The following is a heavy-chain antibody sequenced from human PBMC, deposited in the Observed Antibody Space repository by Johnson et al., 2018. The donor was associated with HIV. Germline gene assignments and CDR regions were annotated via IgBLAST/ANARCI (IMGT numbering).Heavy chain of an antibody. Sequence: QMQLVESGGGVVQPGGSLRLSCAASGFTFSSYGMHWVRQAPGKGLEWVAFIRYDGSNKYYADSVKGRFTISRDNSKNTLYLQMNSLRPEDTALYYCAKDLPMTRDRRTNSSGWYRGGFDAFDIWGQGTMVTVSS. CDR3: AKDLPMTRDRRTNSSGWYRGGFDAFDI. J-gene: IGHJ3*02. V-gene: IGHV3-30*02. CDR1: GFTFSSYG. CDR2: IRYDGSNK. D-gene: IGHD6-19*01.